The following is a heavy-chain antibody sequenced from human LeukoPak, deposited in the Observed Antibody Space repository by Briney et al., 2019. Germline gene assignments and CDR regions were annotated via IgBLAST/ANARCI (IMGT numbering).Heavy chain of an antibody. Sequence: SQTLSLTCTVSGASMSSHGYSWSWIRQPPGKGLEFIGYIYHDGNTYYNPSLNSRVSISVDMSKNQFSLKLSSVTAADTAVYFCATTPNFGSGYPRYFFDYWGQGILVTVSS. CDR1: GASMSSHGYS. V-gene: IGHV4-30-2*01. CDR3: ATTPNFGSGYPRYFFDY. CDR2: IYHDGNT. J-gene: IGHJ4*02. D-gene: IGHD3-22*01.